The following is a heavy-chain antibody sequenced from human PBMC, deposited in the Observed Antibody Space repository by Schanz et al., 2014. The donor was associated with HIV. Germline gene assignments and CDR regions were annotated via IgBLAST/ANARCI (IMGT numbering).Heavy chain of an antibody. CDR3: ARGAAEMATMTPWRY. J-gene: IGHJ4*02. CDR2: IIPIFGTV. D-gene: IGHD5-12*01. CDR1: GGTFNNYA. V-gene: IGHV1-69*06. Sequence: QVQLVQSGAEVKKPGSSVKVSCKASGGTFNNYAISWVRQAPGQGLEWMGGIIPIFGTVNFAQKFQGRVTITADKSTSTAYLDLSGLRSEDTAVYYCARGAAEMATMTPWRYWGQGTLVTVSS.